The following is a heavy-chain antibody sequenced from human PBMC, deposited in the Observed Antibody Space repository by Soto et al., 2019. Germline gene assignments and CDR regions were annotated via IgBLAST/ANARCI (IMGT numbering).Heavy chain of an antibody. J-gene: IGHJ6*02. V-gene: IGHV3-33*01. CDR1: GFTFSSYG. CDR2: IWYDGSNK. D-gene: IGHD6-13*01. Sequence: QVQLVESGGGVVQPGRSLRLSCAASGFTFSSYGMHWVRQAPGKGLEWVAVIWYDGSNKYYADSVKGRFTISRDNSKNTLYLQMNSLRAEDTAVYYCARDHALVSAAGTVYYYDGMDVWGQGTTVTVSS. CDR3: ARDHALVSAAGTVYYYDGMDV.